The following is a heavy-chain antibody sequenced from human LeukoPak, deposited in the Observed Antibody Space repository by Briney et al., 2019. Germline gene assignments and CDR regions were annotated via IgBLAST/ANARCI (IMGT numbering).Heavy chain of an antibody. J-gene: IGHJ4*02. D-gene: IGHD3-22*01. V-gene: IGHV4-4*07. CDR3: ARARAYYDSSGYYYPIVYFDY. Sequence: PSGTLSLTCTVSGGSISSYYGSWIRQPAGKGLEWIGRIYTSGSTNYNPSLKSRVTMSVDTSKNQFSLKLSSVTAADTAVYYCARARAYYDSSGYYYPIVYFDYWGQGTLVTVSS. CDR1: GGSISSYY. CDR2: IYTSGST.